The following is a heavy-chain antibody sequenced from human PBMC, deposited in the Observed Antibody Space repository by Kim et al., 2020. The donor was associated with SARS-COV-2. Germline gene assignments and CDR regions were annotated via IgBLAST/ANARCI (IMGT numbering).Heavy chain of an antibody. CDR1: GFIFSNYW. D-gene: IGHD3-10*01. Sequence: GGSRRLSCAASGFIFSNYWMHWVRQTPGKGLMWVSRINNDGSGPTYADSVKGRFTISRDNAKNVLDLQMDSLRAEDTAVYYCVTDRYYPGSGSDYFDRCGQGTLVTVS. J-gene: IGHJ4*02. V-gene: IGHV3-74*01. CDR2: INNDGSGP. CDR3: VTDRYYPGSGSDYFDR.